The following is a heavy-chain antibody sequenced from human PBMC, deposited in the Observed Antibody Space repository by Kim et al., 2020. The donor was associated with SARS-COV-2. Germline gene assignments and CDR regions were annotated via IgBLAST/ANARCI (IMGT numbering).Heavy chain of an antibody. CDR2: ISVSGGGT. CDR3: AKKGLCLGGYLTIATEY. CDR1: GFTFRSIA. Sequence: GGSLRLSCAASGFTFRSIAWSWFRKAPGKGLGGVPPISVSGGGTSTANSVKGRSPTSEENSKNTLYFQRNSLRAGAPPVDYLAKKGLCLGGYLTIATEY. J-gene: IGHJ1*01. D-gene: IGHD3-16*01. V-gene: IGHV3-23*01.